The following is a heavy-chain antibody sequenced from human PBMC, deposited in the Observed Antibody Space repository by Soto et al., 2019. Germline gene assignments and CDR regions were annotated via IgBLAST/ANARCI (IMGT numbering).Heavy chain of an antibody. D-gene: IGHD3-10*01. Sequence: PGGSLXLSCAASGFXFSSYSMSWVRQAPGKGLEWVSSISSSSSYIYYADSVKGRFTISRDNAKNTLYLQMNGLRAEDTALYYCARWFTYGNFHYFDYWGQGTQVTVSS. J-gene: IGHJ4*02. V-gene: IGHV3-21*06. CDR2: ISSSSSYI. CDR3: ARWFTYGNFHYFDY. CDR1: GFXFSSYS.